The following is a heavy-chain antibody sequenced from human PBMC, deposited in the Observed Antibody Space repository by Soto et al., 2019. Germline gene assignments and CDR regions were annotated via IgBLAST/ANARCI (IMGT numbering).Heavy chain of an antibody. Sequence: QVQLVQSGAEVKKPGASVKVSCKASGYTFTSYDINWVRQATGQGLEWMGWMNPNSGNTGYAQKFQGRVTMTRNTSISTDYMELSSLRSEYTAVYYCARGRGDIVLMVYAKYFDYWGQGTLVTVSS. J-gene: IGHJ4*02. CDR3: ARGRGDIVLMVYAKYFDY. CDR1: GYTFTSYD. D-gene: IGHD2-8*01. V-gene: IGHV1-8*01. CDR2: MNPNSGNT.